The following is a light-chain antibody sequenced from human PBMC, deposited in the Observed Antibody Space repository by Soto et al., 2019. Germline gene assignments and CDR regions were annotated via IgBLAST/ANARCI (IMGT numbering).Light chain of an antibody. CDR2: DVS. CDR3: SSYTSSSTPRV. V-gene: IGLV2-14*01. Sequence: QSALTQPASVSGSPGQSITISCTGTSSDVGCYNYVSWYQQHPGKAPKLMIYDVSNRPSGVSNRFSGSKSGNTASLTISGLQAEDEADYYCSSYTSSSTPRVFGGGTQLTVL. J-gene: IGLJ3*02. CDR1: SSDVGCYNY.